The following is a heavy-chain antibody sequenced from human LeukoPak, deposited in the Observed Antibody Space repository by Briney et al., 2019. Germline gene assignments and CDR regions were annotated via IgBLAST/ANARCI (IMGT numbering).Heavy chain of an antibody. J-gene: IGHJ6*03. CDR3: ASSIAARRGYYYYMDV. CDR2: ISSSGSTI. CDR1: GFTFGDYY. D-gene: IGHD6-6*01. V-gene: IGHV3-11*04. Sequence: PGGSLRLSCAASGFTFGDYYMSWIRQAPGKGLEWVSYISSSGSTIYYADSVKGRFTISRDNAKNSLYLQMNSLRAEDTAVYYCASSIAARRGYYYYMDVWGKGTTVTVSS.